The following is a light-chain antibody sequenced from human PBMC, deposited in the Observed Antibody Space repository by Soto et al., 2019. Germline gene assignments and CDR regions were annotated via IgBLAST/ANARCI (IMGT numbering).Light chain of an antibody. J-gene: IGKJ2*01. CDR2: CAS. CDR3: QQYYSTPLA. CDR1: QSVLYSSNNKNY. V-gene: IGKV4-1*01. Sequence: DIVMTQSPDSLAVSLGERATINCKSSQSVLYSSNNKNYLAWYQQKPGQPPKLLIYCASTRESGVPDRFSGSGSGTDFTLTISSLQAEDVAVYYCQQYYSTPLAFGQGTKLEIK.